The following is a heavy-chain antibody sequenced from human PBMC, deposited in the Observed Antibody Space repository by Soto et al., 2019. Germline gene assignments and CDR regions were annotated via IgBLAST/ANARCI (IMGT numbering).Heavy chain of an antibody. D-gene: IGHD1-1*01. CDR2: ISYDGSDK. CDR3: AKDNPTIAY. CDR1: GFTFSSSG. J-gene: IGHJ4*02. Sequence: QVQLVESGGGVVQPGRSLRLSCAVSGFTFSSSGMRWVRQAPGKGLEWVAIISYDGSDKYYADSVEGRFTISRDNSKNTLFLQMNSLRPEDTAVYYCAKDNPTIAYWGQGTLVTVSS. V-gene: IGHV3-30*18.